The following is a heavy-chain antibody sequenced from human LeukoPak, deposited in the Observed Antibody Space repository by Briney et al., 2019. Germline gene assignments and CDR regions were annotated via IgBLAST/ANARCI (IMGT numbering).Heavy chain of an antibody. Sequence: GGSLRLSRAASGFSFSTYAMHWVRQAPGKGLEWVAVISHDGSNKYYADSVKGRLTISRDNSKNTLYLQMNSLSAEDTAVYYCTTIRSSSGWYEPFDHWGQGTLVTVSS. V-gene: IGHV3-30-3*01. CDR3: TTIRSSSGWYEPFDH. CDR2: ISHDGSNK. J-gene: IGHJ4*02. CDR1: GFSFSTYA. D-gene: IGHD6-19*01.